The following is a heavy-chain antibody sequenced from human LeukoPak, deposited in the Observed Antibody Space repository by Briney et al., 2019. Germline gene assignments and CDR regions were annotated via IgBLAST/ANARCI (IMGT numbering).Heavy chain of an antibody. J-gene: IGHJ4*02. D-gene: IGHD5-24*01. CDR1: GFTFSSYA. CDR2: IIGSGDST. Sequence: PGGSLRLSCAASGFTFSSYAMSWVRQAPGKGLEWVSSIIGSGDSTYYADSVKGRFTISRDNSKNTLYLQMNSLRAEDTAVYYCAKSGYNRFDYWGQGTLVTVSS. CDR3: AKSGYNRFDY. V-gene: IGHV3-23*01.